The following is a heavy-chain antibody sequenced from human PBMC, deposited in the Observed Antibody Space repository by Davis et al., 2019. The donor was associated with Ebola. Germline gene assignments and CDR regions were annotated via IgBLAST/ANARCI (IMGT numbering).Heavy chain of an antibody. CDR2: IYSGGST. CDR1: GFTVSSNY. CDR3: ARAVDCSGGSCPRSAGRDYYYYGMDV. D-gene: IGHD2-15*01. J-gene: IGHJ6*02. V-gene: IGHV3-53*01. Sequence: GESLKISCAASGFTVSSNYMSWVRQAPGKGLEWVSVIYSGGSTYYADSVKGRFTISRDNSKNTLYLQVNSLRAEDTAVYYCARAVDCSGGSCPRSAGRDYYYYGMDVWGQGTTVTVSS.